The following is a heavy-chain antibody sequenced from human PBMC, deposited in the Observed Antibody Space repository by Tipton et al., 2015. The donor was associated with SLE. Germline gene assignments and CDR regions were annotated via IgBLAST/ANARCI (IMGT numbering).Heavy chain of an antibody. J-gene: IGHJ4*02. CDR1: GDSISSHY. V-gene: IGHV4-59*11. Sequence: LRLSCTVYGDSISSHYWSWLRQPPEKGLEWIGYIYFSGSTKYNPSLESRVTISIDTSKNQFSLKLRSVTAADTAVYYCAGAWQGYCSGGTCYVLDYWGQGTLVTVSS. CDR2: IYFSGST. D-gene: IGHD2-15*01. CDR3: AGAWQGYCSGGTCYVLDY.